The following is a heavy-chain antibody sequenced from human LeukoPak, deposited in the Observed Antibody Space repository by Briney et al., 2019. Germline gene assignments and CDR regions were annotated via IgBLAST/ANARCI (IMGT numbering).Heavy chain of an antibody. V-gene: IGHV3-23*01. J-gene: IGHJ6*02. Sequence: SGGSLRLSCAASGFTFSSYAMNWVRQAPGKGLEWVSAISGSAGSTYYADSVKGRFTISRDNSKNTLYLQMNSLRAEDTAVYYCAKDLYSSSWQWVRMDVWGQGTTVTVSS. CDR2: ISGSAGST. D-gene: IGHD6-13*01. CDR1: GFTFSSYA. CDR3: AKDLYSSSWQWVRMDV.